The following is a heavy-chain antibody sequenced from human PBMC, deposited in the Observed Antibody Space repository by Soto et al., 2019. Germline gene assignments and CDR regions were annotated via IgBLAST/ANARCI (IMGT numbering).Heavy chain of an antibody. J-gene: IGHJ4*02. CDR3: ARSLAISAGADC. D-gene: IGHD6-13*01. V-gene: IGHV5-51*01. Sequence: HGESLKISCKGSGYSFTRYWIAWVRQMPGKGLEWMGIISPGDSDTRYSPAFQGQVTISVDKSISTAYLQWRSLKASDSAMYYCARSLAISAGADCWGQGTQVTVSS. CDR1: GYSFTRYW. CDR2: ISPGDSDT.